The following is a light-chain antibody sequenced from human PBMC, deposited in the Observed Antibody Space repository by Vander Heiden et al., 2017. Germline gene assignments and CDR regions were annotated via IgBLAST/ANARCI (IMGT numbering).Light chain of an antibody. J-gene: IGKJ2*01. CDR1: QSVSSY. CDR3: QQRSNWPPYT. Sequence: EIVLTQSPATLSLSPGERATLPCRDSQSVSSYLAWYQQKPGQAPRLLIYDASTRATGIPARFSGSGSGTDFTLTISSLEPEDFAVYYCQQRSNWPPYTFGQGTKLEIK. V-gene: IGKV3-11*01. CDR2: DAS.